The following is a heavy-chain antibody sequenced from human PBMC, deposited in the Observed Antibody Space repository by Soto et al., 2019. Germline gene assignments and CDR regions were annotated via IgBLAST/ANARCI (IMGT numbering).Heavy chain of an antibody. CDR2: IYHSGST. CDR3: ARSYYGDYYFDY. V-gene: IGHV4-30-2*01. CDR1: VGSISGGGYS. Sequence: SETLSLTCAVSVGSISGGGYSWSWIRQPPGKGLEWIGYIYHSGSTYYNPSLKSRVTVSVDRSKNQFSLKLSSVTAADTAVYYCARSYYGDYYFDYWGQGTLVTVSS. J-gene: IGHJ4*02. D-gene: IGHD4-17*01.